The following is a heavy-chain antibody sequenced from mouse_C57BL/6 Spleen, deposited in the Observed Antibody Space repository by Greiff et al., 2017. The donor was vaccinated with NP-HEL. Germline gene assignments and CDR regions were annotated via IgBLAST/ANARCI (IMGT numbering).Heavy chain of an antibody. D-gene: IGHD1-1*01. Sequence: EVKLVESGGGLVQPGGSMKLSCVASGITFSNYWMNWVRQSPEKGLEWVAQIRLKSDNYATHYAESVKGRFTISRDDSKSSVYLQMNSLRAEDTGMYYCTDPGSGFAYWGQGTLVTVSA. CDR3: TDPGSGFAY. V-gene: IGHV6-3*01. CDR1: GITFSNYW. J-gene: IGHJ3*01. CDR2: IRLKSDNYAT.